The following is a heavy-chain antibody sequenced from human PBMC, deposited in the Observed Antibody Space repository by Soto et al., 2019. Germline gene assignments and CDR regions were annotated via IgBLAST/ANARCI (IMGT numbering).Heavy chain of an antibody. D-gene: IGHD2-21*01. V-gene: IGHV1-46*01. CDR3: ARRSPIPGGLDY. Sequence: ASVKVSCKASGYSFTSYYMHWVRQAPGQGLEWMGIINPSGGSTSYAQKFQGRVTMTRDTSTSTVYMELSSLRSEDTAVYYCARRSPIPGGLDYWGQGTLVTVSS. CDR2: INPSGGST. CDR1: GYSFTSYY. J-gene: IGHJ4*02.